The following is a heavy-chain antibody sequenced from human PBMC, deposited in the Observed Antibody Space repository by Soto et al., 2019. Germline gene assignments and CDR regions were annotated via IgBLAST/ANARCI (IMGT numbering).Heavy chain of an antibody. V-gene: IGHV2-5*02. CDR1: GFSLSSTRMA. Sequence: QITLKESGPTLVKPTQTLTLTCTFSGFSLSSTRMAVGWIRQPPGKALEWLALIYWDDDKRYSPFLKSRLTITTDTSKNLVALTVSNLDPVDTARYYCAHIVVAGLGYYFDYWGQGTLVTVSS. J-gene: IGHJ4*02. CDR3: AHIVVAGLGYYFDY. CDR2: IYWDDDK. D-gene: IGHD6-19*01.